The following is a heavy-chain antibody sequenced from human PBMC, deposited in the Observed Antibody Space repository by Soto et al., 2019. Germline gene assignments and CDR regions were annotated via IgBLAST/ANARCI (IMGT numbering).Heavy chain of an antibody. V-gene: IGHV3-11*05. J-gene: IGHJ5*01. CDR3: SRDQHRYSGYYYVDS. CDR1: GFTFSDYY. CDR2: ISSSSSYT. D-gene: IGHD5-12*01. Sequence: QVQLVETGGGLVKPGGSLRLSCAASGFTFSDYYMRWIRQDPGKGLEWVSYISSSSSYTNYADSVKGRFTISRDNAKNSLYLQMNSLRAEDTAVYYCSRDQHRYSGYYYVDSWGHGTLVTVS.